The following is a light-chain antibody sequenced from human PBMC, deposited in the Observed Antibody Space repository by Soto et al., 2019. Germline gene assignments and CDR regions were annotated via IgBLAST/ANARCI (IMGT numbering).Light chain of an antibody. J-gene: IGKJ3*01. CDR2: GAS. V-gene: IGKV3-20*01. CDR1: QRVSSNY. CDR3: HQYGRSPFT. Sequence: IALTQSPGTLSLSPGERATLSCRASQRVSSNYVAWYQHKPGQAPRLLIHGASIRATGIPDRFSGSGSGTDFTLTISRLEPEDFAVYYCHQYGRSPFTFGPGTKVDIK.